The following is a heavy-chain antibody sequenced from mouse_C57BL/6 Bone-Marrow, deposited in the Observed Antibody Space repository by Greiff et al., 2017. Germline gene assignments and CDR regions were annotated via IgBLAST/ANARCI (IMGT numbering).Heavy chain of an antibody. J-gene: IGHJ2*01. V-gene: IGHV1-54*01. Sequence: QVQLQQSGAELVRPGTSVKVSCKASGYAFTNYLIEWVKQRPGQGLEWIGVINPGSGGTNYNEKFKGKATLTADKSSSTAYMQLSSLTSEDSAVXFCARGVYYGSSLFDYWGQGTTLTVSS. CDR3: ARGVYYGSSLFDY. CDR2: INPGSGGT. D-gene: IGHD1-1*01. CDR1: GYAFTNYL.